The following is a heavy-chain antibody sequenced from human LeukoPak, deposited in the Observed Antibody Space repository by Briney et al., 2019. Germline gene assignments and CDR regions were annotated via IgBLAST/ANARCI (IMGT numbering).Heavy chain of an antibody. V-gene: IGHV3-48*04. CDR2: ISSSSTI. CDR3: ARGEWSSSPFDY. D-gene: IGHD6-6*01. Sequence: GGSLRLSCAASGFTFSSYSMNWVRQAPGKGLEWVSYISSSSTIYYADSVKGRFTISRDNARNSLYLQMNSLRAEDTAVYYCARGEWSSSPFDYWGQGTLVTVSS. CDR1: GFTFSSYS. J-gene: IGHJ4*02.